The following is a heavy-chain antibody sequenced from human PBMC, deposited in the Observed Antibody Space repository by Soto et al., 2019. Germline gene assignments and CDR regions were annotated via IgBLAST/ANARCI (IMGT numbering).Heavy chain of an antibody. CDR3: ATYGDASAVNY. V-gene: IGHV4-30-4*01. CDR1: GGSISSGDYY. D-gene: IGHD4-17*01. CDR2: IYYSGST. Sequence: PSETLSLTCTVSGGSISSGDYYWSWIRQPPGKGLEWIGYIYYSGSTYYNPSLKSRVTISVDTSKNQFSLKLSSVTAADTAVYYCATYGDASAVNYWGQGTLVTVSS. J-gene: IGHJ4*02.